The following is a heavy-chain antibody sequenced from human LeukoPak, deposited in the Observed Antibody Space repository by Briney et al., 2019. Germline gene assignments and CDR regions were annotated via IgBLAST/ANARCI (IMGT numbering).Heavy chain of an antibody. Sequence: PGGSLRLSCAASGFTFSSYGMHWVRQAPGKGLEWVAFIRYDGSNKYYADSVKGRFTISRDNSKNTLYLQMNSLRAEDSAVYYCARDKKIFGYSGYNHVFDYWGQGTLVTVSS. D-gene: IGHD5-12*01. V-gene: IGHV3-30*02. CDR2: IRYDGSNK. CDR3: ARDKKIFGYSGYNHVFDY. J-gene: IGHJ4*02. CDR1: GFTFSSYG.